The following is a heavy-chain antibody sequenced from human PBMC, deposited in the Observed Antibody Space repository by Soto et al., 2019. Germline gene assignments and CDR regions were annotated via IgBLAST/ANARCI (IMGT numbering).Heavy chain of an antibody. J-gene: IGHJ4*02. V-gene: IGHV4-4*02. CDR3: AGGALMGTMIVVAFDY. CDR1: GGSISSSNW. D-gene: IGHD3-22*01. CDR2: IYHSGST. Sequence: SETLSLTCAVSGGSISSSNWWSWVRQPPGKGLEWIGEIYHSGSTNYNPSLKSRVTISVDKSKNQFSLKLSSVTAADTAVYYCAGGALMGTMIVVAFDYWGQGTLVTVSS.